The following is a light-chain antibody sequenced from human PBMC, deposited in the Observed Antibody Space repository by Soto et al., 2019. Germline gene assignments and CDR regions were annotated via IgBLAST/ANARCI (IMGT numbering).Light chain of an antibody. CDR3: QSYDSTLSDRYV. CDR1: SSSIGAGYD. V-gene: IGLV1-40*01. J-gene: IGLJ1*01. CDR2: GNS. Sequence: QSVLTQPPSVSGAPGQRVTISCTGSSSSIGAGYDVHWYQQRPGTAPKLLIFGNSNRPSWVPDRFSGSKSGTSASLTITGLQAEDEGDYYCQSYDSTLSDRYVFGSGTKLTVL.